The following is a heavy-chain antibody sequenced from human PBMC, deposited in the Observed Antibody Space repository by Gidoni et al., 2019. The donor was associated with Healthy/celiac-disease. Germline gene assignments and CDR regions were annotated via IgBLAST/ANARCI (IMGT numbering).Heavy chain of an antibody. V-gene: IGHV3-49*04. Sequence: EVQLVESGGGLVQPGRSLRLSCTASGFTFGDYAMSWVRQAPGKGLGWVGFIRSKAYGGTTEYAASVKGRFTISRDDSKSIAYLQMNSLKTEDTAVYYCTRGYSSGWYLNRGYIFDYWGQGTLVTVSS. D-gene: IGHD6-19*01. J-gene: IGHJ4*02. CDR3: TRGYSSGWYLNRGYIFDY. CDR2: IRSKAYGGTT. CDR1: GFTFGDYA.